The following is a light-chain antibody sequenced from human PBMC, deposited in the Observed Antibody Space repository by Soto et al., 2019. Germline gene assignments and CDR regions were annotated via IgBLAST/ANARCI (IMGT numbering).Light chain of an antibody. Sequence: DIVMTQSPDSLAVSLGERATINCKSSQSVLYSSNNKNYLAWYQQKPGQPPKLLIYWASTRESGVPDRFSGSGSGTDFTLTISSLQAEDVAVYYCQHYYSTPRTFRQGTKVEIK. CDR3: QHYYSTPRT. CDR1: QSVLYSSNNKNY. CDR2: WAS. V-gene: IGKV4-1*01. J-gene: IGKJ1*01.